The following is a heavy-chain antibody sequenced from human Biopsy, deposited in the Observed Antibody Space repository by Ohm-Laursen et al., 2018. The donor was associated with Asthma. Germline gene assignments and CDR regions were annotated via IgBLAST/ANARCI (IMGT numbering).Heavy chain of an antibody. CDR3: ARGGYCTSPTCPWGRYATDV. D-gene: IGHD2-2*01. V-gene: IGHV3-7*01. J-gene: IGHJ6*02. CDR1: GFTFGDYW. Sequence: GSLRLSCAASGFTFGDYWMSWVRQVPGKGLEWVANIKHDGSEKNHVDSVKGRFTISRDNAKNSLYLHMNSLRAEDTAVYYCARGGYCTSPTCPWGRYATDVWGQGTTVTVSS. CDR2: IKHDGSEK.